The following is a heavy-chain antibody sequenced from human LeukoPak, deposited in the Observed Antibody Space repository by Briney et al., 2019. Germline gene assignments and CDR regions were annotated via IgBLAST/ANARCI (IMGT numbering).Heavy chain of an antibody. CDR1: GFTFSSYE. CDR3: AELGITMIGGV. D-gene: IGHD3-10*02. CDR2: ISSSGSTI. V-gene: IGHV3-48*03. Sequence: GGSLRLSCAASGFTFSSYEMNWVRQAPGKGLEGVSYISSSGSTIYYADSVKGRFPISRDNAKNSLYLQMNSLRAEDTAVYYCAELGITMIGGVWGKGTTVTISS. J-gene: IGHJ6*04.